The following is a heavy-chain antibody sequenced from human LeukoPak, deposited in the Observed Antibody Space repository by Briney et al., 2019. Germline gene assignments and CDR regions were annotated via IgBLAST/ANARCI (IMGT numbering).Heavy chain of an antibody. CDR1: GFTFDDYG. Sequence: GSLRLSCAASGFTFDDYGMSWVRQAPGKGLEWVSGINWNGGSTGYADSVKGRFTISRDNAKNSLYLQMNSLRAEDTALYYCARRDGYNYYFDYWGQGTLVTVSS. V-gene: IGHV3-20*04. D-gene: IGHD5-24*01. CDR2: INWNGGST. J-gene: IGHJ4*02. CDR3: ARRDGYNYYFDY.